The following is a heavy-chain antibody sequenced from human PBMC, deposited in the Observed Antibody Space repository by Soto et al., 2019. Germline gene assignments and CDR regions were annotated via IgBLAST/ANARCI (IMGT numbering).Heavy chain of an antibody. V-gene: IGHV3-30*18. CDR2: ISYDGSNK. CDR1: GFTFSSYG. CDR3: AKDDRVGATIFDY. D-gene: IGHD1-26*01. J-gene: IGHJ4*02. Sequence: LRLSCAASGFTFSSYGMHWVRQAPGKGLEWVAVISYDGSNKYYADSVKGRFTISRDNSKNTLYLQMNSLRAEDTAVYYCAKDDRVGATIFDYWGQGTLVTVSS.